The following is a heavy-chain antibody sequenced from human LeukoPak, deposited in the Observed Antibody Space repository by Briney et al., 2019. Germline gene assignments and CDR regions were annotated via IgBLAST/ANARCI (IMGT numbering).Heavy chain of an antibody. V-gene: IGHV5-10-1*01. D-gene: IGHD1-1*01. J-gene: IGHJ4*02. CDR3: ARHRDDGFADYLDY. CDR2: IDPSDSYT. CDR1: GYSFTSYW. Sequence: AGESPKISCKGSGYSFTSYWISWVRQVPGKGLEWMGRIDPSDSYTNYSPSFQGHVTISADKSISTAYLQWSSLKASDTAMYYCARHRDDGFADYLDYWGQGTLVTVSS.